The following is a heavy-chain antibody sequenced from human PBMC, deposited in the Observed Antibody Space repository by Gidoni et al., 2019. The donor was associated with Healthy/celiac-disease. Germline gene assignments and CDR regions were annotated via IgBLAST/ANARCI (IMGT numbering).Heavy chain of an antibody. V-gene: IGHV1-69*01. CDR3: AFRVGATSFNAFDI. CDR2: IIPFFGTA. CDR1: VGTFSSYA. J-gene: IGHJ3*02. Sequence: QVQLVQSGAEVKQPGSSVKVPCKASVGTFSSYAISRVRPAPGQGLEWMGGIIPFFGTANYAQKLQGRVTITADESTSTAYMELSSLGSEDTAVYYCAFRVGATSFNAFDIWGQGTMVTVSS. D-gene: IGHD1-26*01.